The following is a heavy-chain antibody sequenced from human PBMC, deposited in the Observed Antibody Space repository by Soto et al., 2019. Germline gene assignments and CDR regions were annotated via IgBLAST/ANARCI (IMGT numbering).Heavy chain of an antibody. CDR3: ARDVGYSSSSYFDY. D-gene: IGHD6-6*01. Sequence: QVQLVQSGAEVKKPGASVKVSCKASGYTFTGYYMHWVRQAPGQGLEWMGWINPNSGGTNYAQKLQGWVTMTRDTSISTAYMELSRLRSDDTAVYYCARDVGYSSSSYFDYWGQGTLVTVSS. CDR1: GYTFTGYY. J-gene: IGHJ4*02. CDR2: INPNSGGT. V-gene: IGHV1-2*04.